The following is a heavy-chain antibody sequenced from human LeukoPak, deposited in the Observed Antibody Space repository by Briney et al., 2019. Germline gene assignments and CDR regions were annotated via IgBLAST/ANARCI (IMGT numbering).Heavy chain of an antibody. CDR3: ARGHSGYDGWYFDY. J-gene: IGHJ4*02. CDR1: GGSISSYY. CDR2: IYYSGST. Sequence: SETLSLTCTVSGGSISSYYWSWIRQPPGKGLEWIGYIYYSGSTNYNPSLKSRVTISVDTSKNQFSLKLSSVTAADTAVYYCARGHSGYDGWYFDYWGQGTLVTVSS. V-gene: IGHV4-59*01. D-gene: IGHD5-12*01.